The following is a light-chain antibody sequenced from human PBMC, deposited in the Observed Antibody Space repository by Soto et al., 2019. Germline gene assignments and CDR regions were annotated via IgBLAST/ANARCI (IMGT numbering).Light chain of an antibody. CDR3: QQFRSSPPAFT. CDR2: GAS. CDR1: QSISSRY. V-gene: IGKV3-20*01. Sequence: ESMLTQSPGTLSLSPGERATLSCRASQSISSRYLTWYQHKPGQSPRLLIYGASIMATGIPDRFSGSGSGTDFTLTISRLEPEDFAVYYCQQFRSSPPAFTFGQGTKLEI. J-gene: IGKJ2*01.